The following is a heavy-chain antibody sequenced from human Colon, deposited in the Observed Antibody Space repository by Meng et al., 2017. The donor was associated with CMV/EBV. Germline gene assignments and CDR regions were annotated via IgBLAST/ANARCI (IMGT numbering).Heavy chain of an antibody. D-gene: IGHD4-23*01. V-gene: IGHV4-59*01. J-gene: IGHJ4*02. CDR3: ARRSPPHNFGGKRGHYFDF. CDR1: GGSISSFY. CDR2: IYYSGS. Sequence: SETLSLTCSVSGGSISSFYWSWIRQSPGKGLEWLGDIYYSGSNYNPSLKSRVNISLDTSRNRFSLSLSSVTAADTAVYYCARRSPPHNFGGKRGHYFDFWGQGTLVTVSS.